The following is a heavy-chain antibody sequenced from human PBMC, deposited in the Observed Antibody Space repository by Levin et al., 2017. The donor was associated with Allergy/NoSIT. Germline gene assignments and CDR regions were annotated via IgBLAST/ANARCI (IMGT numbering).Heavy chain of an antibody. Sequence: LSLTCAASGFTFSSYAMHWVRQAPGKGLEWVAVISYDGSNKYYADSVKGRFTISRDNSKNTLYLQMNSLRAEDTAVYYCARKYSSSPDYYYYYMDGWGKGTTVTVSS. CDR2: ISYDGSNK. CDR1: GFTFSSYA. J-gene: IGHJ6*03. CDR3: ARKYSSSPDYYYYYMDG. D-gene: IGHD6-13*01. V-gene: IGHV3-30-3*01.